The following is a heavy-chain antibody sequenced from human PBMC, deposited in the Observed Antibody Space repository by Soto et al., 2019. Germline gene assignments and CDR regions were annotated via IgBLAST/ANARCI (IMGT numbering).Heavy chain of an antibody. D-gene: IGHD2-15*01. V-gene: IGHV2-5*02. CDR1: GFSLSTRGVG. CDR3: VHPDWSVAGCYDWYFDL. J-gene: IGHJ2*01. Sequence: QITLKESGPTLVKPTQTLTLTCTFSGFSLSTRGVGVGWIRQPPGKALEWLALIYWDDDKRYSPSLKSRLTITKDTYKNQVVLTMTNMDPVDTATYYCVHPDWSVAGCYDWYFDLWGRGTLVTVSS. CDR2: IYWDDDK.